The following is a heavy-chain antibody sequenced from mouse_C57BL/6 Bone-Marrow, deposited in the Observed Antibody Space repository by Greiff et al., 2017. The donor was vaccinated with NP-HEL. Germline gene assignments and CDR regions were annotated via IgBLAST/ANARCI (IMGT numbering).Heavy chain of an antibody. CDR1: GFTFSDYG. D-gene: IGHD1-1*01. J-gene: IGHJ1*03. CDR2: ISSGSSTI. Sequence: EVHLVESGGGLVKPGGSLKLSCAASGFTFSDYGMHWVRQAPEKGLEWVAYISSGSSTIYYADTVKGRFTISRDHAKNNLFLQMTSLRSGDTAMYYCASSYYYGMSYWYFDVWGTGTTVTVSS. V-gene: IGHV5-17*01. CDR3: ASSYYYGMSYWYFDV.